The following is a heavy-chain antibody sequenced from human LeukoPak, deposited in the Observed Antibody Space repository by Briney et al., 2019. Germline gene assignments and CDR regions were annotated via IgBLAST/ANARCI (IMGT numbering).Heavy chain of an antibody. CDR1: GYTFTSYG. D-gene: IGHD6-13*01. CDR2: ISAYNGNT. CDR3: ARVRIAAAGTDFDY. Sequence: ASVKVSCKASGYTFTSYGISWVRQAPGQGLEWMGWISAYNGNTNYAQKLQGRVTVTTDTSTSTAYMELRSLRSDDTAVYYCARVRIAAAGTDFDYWGQGTLVTVSS. J-gene: IGHJ4*02. V-gene: IGHV1-18*01.